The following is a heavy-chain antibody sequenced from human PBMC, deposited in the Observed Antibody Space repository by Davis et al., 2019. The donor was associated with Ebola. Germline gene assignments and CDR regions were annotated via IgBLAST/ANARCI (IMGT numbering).Heavy chain of an antibody. CDR1: GFTFSSYS. CDR2: ISSSSSTI. CDR3: ARDYNWGLDY. Sequence: GESLKISCAASGFTFSSYSMNWVRQAPGKGLEWVSYISSSSSTIYYADSVKGRFTISRDNAKNSLYLQMNSLRDEDTAVYYCARDYNWGLDYWGQGTLVTVSS. J-gene: IGHJ4*02. D-gene: IGHD1-20*01. V-gene: IGHV3-48*02.